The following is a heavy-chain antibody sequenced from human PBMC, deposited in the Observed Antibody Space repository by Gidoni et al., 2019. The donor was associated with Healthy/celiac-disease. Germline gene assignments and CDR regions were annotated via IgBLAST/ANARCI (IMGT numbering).Heavy chain of an antibody. CDR1: GFTFSRYA. J-gene: IGHJ4*02. CDR3: ARDPDSSGYYAMGLDY. V-gene: IGHV3-30-3*01. Sequence: QVQLVESGGGVVQPGRSLRLSCAASGFTFSRYAMHWVRQAPGKGLEWVAVISYDGSNKYYADSVKGRFTISRDNSKNTLYLQMNSLRAEDTAVYYCARDPDSSGYYAMGLDYWGQGTLVTVSS. CDR2: ISYDGSNK. D-gene: IGHD3-22*01.